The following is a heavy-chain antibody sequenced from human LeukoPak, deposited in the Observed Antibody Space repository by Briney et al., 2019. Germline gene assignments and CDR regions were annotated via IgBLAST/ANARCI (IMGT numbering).Heavy chain of an antibody. CDR1: GGSISSYY. J-gene: IGHJ4*02. Sequence: SETPSLTCTVSGGSISSYYWSWIRQPPGKGLEWIGYIYYTGSTNYNPSLKSRVTMSVDTSKNQFSLKLTSVTAADTAVYYCARPLQGRTVTLHYWGQGTLVTVSS. D-gene: IGHD4-17*01. CDR3: ARPLQGRTVTLHY. CDR2: IYYTGST. V-gene: IGHV4-59*01.